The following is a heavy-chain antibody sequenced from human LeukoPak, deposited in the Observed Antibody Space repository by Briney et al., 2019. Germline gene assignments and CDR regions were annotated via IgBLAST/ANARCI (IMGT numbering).Heavy chain of an antibody. Sequence: SETLSLTCAVYGGSFSGYYWTWIRQPPGKGPEWIGEINYSGRTNYNPSLKSRVTISVDTSRNQFSLKVSSVTAADTAVYYCARDPDYGGGFDYWGQGTLVTVSS. CDR3: ARDPDYGGGFDY. V-gene: IGHV4-34*01. CDR2: INYSGRT. J-gene: IGHJ4*02. CDR1: GGSFSGYY. D-gene: IGHD4-23*01.